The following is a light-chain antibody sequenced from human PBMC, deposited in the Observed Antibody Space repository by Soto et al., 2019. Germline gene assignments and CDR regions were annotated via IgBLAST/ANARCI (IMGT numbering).Light chain of an antibody. CDR3: QHYGSSPYT. CDR1: QSVAGRY. CDR2: GAS. J-gene: IGKJ2*01. V-gene: IGKV3-20*01. Sequence: EIVLTQSPDTLSLSPGERATLSCRASQSVAGRYLAWYQQTPGQTPRLLIYGASTSATDIPDRFTGSGSVTDFTLTISGLEPEDVAVDDCQHYGSSPYTLGQGTKLDI.